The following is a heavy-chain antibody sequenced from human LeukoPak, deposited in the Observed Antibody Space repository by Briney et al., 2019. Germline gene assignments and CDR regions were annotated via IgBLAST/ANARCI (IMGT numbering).Heavy chain of an antibody. J-gene: IGHJ4*02. V-gene: IGHV3-23*01. D-gene: IGHD4-17*01. CDR2: ISGSGGST. Sequence: ETLSLTCAVYGGSFSGYYWSWVRQAPGKGLEWVSAISGSGGSTYYADSVKGRFTISRDNSKNTLYLQMNSLRAEDTAVYYCAKDPTNDYGDYRDSFGWGQGTLVTVSS. CDR3: AKDPTNDYGDYRDSFG. CDR1: GGSFSGYY.